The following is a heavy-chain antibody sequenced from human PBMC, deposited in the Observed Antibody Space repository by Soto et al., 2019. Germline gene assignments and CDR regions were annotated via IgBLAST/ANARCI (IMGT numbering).Heavy chain of an antibody. Sequence: PSETLSLTCTASGGSIRSYYWNWIRQTPGKGLEWIGYLFYSGSTDYNPSLESRVTISVDTSKNQFSLKLSSVTAADTAVYYCARDFYPYGPFDYWGQGTLVTVSS. CDR3: ARDFYPYGPFDY. CDR1: GGSIRSYY. J-gene: IGHJ4*02. V-gene: IGHV4-59*01. CDR2: LFYSGST. D-gene: IGHD3-10*01.